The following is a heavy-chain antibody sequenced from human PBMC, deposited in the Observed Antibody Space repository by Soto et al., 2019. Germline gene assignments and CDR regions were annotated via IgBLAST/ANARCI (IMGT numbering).Heavy chain of an antibody. J-gene: IGHJ5*02. D-gene: IGHD2-2*01. Sequence: PSETLSLTCAVSGISFSRCSYSWGWIGQRQGKGVEWIGYIYHSGSTYYTPSLKSRVTISVDRSKNQFSLKLSSVKAEDTAVYFCASSSTSGYGAEGFDPWGQGTLVTVSS. CDR2: IYHSGST. V-gene: IGHV4-30-2*01. CDR3: ASSSTSGYGAEGFDP. CDR1: GISFSRCSYS.